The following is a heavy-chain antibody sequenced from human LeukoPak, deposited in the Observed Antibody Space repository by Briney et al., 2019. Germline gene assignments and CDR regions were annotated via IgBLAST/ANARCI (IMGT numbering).Heavy chain of an antibody. J-gene: IGHJ4*01. D-gene: IGHD4-17*01. Sequence: ASVKVTCKSSGYTFADYYMHWVRQAPGQGLEWMGWINPNSGGTNYAQKFQGRVTMTRDTSISTAYMELSRLRSDDTAVYYCASAPGDYSFDWGQGSLVTVSS. CDR1: GYTFADYY. CDR3: ASAPGDYSFD. CDR2: INPNSGGT. V-gene: IGHV1-2*02.